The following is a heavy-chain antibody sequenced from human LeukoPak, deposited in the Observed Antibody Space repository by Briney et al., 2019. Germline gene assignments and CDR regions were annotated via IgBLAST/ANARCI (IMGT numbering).Heavy chain of an antibody. CDR2: ISYDARNN. J-gene: IGHJ4*02. CDR1: GFTFSRSA. Sequence: GGSLRLSCAASGFTFSRSAMHWVRQAPGKGLEWVAVISYDARNNYYADSVKGRFTISRDNSKSTLYLQMNSLRPEDTAVYYCAREIVATIGLDYWGQGTLVTVSS. V-gene: IGHV3-30*04. CDR3: AREIVATIGLDY. D-gene: IGHD5-12*01.